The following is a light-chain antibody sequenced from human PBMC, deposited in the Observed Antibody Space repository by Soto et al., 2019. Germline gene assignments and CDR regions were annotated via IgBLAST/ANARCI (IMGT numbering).Light chain of an antibody. V-gene: IGLV2-11*01. CDR1: SSDVGGYNY. J-gene: IGLJ1*01. CDR3: FSYAGSYTFDYV. CDR2: DVS. Sequence: QSALTQPRSVSGSPGQSVTISCTGTSSDVGGYNYVSWYQQHPGNAPKLMIYDVSKRPSGVPDRFSGSKSGNTASLTISGLQAEDEADYYCFSYAGSYTFDYVFGTRTKVTVL.